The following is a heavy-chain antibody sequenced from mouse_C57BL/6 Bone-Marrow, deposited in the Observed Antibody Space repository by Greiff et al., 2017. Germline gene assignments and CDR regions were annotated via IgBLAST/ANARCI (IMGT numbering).Heavy chain of an antibody. Sequence: QVQLKQPGAELVKPGASVKLSCKASGYTFTSYWMHWVKQRPGRGLEWIGRIDPNSGGTKYNEKFKSKATLTVDKPSSTAYMQLSSLTSEDSAVYYCARGGQLRLLFYYAMDYWGQGTSVTVSS. CDR1: GYTFTSYW. D-gene: IGHD3-2*02. V-gene: IGHV1-72*01. CDR3: ARGGQLRLLFYYAMDY. CDR2: IDPNSGGT. J-gene: IGHJ4*01.